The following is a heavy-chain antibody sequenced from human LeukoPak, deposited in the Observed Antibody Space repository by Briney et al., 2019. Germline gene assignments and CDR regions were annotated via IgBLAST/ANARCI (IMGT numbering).Heavy chain of an antibody. Sequence: SQTLSLTCALSGDSVSSNSAAWNWIRQSPSRGLEWLGRTYYRSKWYYDYALSVKSRITINPDTSKNQFSLQLNSVTPEDTAVYYCARDSGSGSAWFDPWGQGTLVTVSS. J-gene: IGHJ5*02. CDR2: TYYRSKWYY. D-gene: IGHD3-10*01. CDR1: GDSVSSNSAA. CDR3: ARDSGSGSAWFDP. V-gene: IGHV6-1*01.